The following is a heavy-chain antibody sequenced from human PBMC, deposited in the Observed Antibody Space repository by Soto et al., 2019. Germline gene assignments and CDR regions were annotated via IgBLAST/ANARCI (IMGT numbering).Heavy chain of an antibody. CDR2: IYYSGST. D-gene: IGHD5-12*01. Sequence: SQTLSLTCTVSGGSISSYYWSWIRQPPGKGLEWIGYIYYSGSTNYNPSLKSRVTISVDTSKNQFSLKLSSVTAADTAVYYCARAYGAYADYCGQGALVTVSS. J-gene: IGHJ4*02. CDR3: ARAYGAYADY. CDR1: GGSISSYY. V-gene: IGHV4-59*01.